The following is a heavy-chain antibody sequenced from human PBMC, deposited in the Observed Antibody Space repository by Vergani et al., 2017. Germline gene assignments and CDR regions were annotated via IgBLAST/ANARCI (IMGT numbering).Heavy chain of an antibody. Sequence: EVQLVESGGGLVQPGGSLRLSCAASGFTFSSYSMNWVRQAPGKGLEWVSYISSSSSTIYYADSVKGRFTISRDNAKNSLYLQMNSLRAEDTAVYYCARGGGVVVPAAPEAFDIWGQGTMVTVSS. CDR3: ARGGGVVVPAAPEAFDI. J-gene: IGHJ3*02. CDR1: GFTFSSYS. V-gene: IGHV3-48*01. CDR2: ISSSSSTI. D-gene: IGHD2-2*01.